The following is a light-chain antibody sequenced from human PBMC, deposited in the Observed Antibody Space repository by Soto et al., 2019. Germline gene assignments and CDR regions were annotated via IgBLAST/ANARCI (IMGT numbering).Light chain of an antibody. V-gene: IGKV3-20*01. CDR1: QSVSSRF. CDR2: GAS. CDR3: QKYDSSRT. J-gene: IGKJ1*01. Sequence: EIVLTQSPGTLSLSPGERATLSCRASQSVSSRFLAWYQQKPGQAPRVLIYGASSRATGIPDRFSGSGSGTDFTLIFSRLEPDDLAMYYCQKYDSSRTFGQGTKVEMK.